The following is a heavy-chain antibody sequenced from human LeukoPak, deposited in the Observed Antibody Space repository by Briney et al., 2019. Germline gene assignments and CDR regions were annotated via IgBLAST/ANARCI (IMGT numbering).Heavy chain of an antibody. CDR2: ISYDGSNK. D-gene: IGHD3-9*01. CDR1: GFTFSSYA. CDR3: AGPETYYDILTGYYLPGIDY. Sequence: GRSLRLSCAASGFTFSSYAMHWVRQAPGKGLEWVAVISYDGSNKYYADSVKGRFTISRDNSKNTLYLQMNSLRAEDTAVYYCAGPETYYDILTGYYLPGIDYWGQGTLVTVSS. V-gene: IGHV3-30*04. J-gene: IGHJ4*02.